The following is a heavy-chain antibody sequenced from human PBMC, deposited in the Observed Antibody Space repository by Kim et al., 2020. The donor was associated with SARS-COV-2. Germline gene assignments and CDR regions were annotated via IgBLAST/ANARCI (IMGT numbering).Heavy chain of an antibody. CDR3: ATDRERYYYAMDV. D-gene: IGHD3-16*02. CDR1: GFTFSNYG. CDR2: VSYDGRNQ. Sequence: GGSLRLSCVGSGFTFSNYGMHWVRQAPGKGLEWLAVVSYDGRNQYYADSAKGQFIISRDNSKNTLYLQMNRVRLEDTAMYYCATDRERYYYAMDVWGQGTTVTVSS. V-gene: IGHV3-30*03. J-gene: IGHJ6*02.